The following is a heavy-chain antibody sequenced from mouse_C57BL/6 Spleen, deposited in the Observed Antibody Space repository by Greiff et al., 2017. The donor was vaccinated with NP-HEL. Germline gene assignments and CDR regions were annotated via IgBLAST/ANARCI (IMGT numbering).Heavy chain of an antibody. CDR2: IYPRSGNT. J-gene: IGHJ1*03. CDR3: ARSPFITTVVATSYFDV. CDR1: GYTFTSYG. V-gene: IGHV1-81*01. D-gene: IGHD1-1*01. Sequence: VQLQQSGAELARPGASVKLSCKASGYTFTSYGISWVKQRTGQGLEWIGEIYPRSGNTYYNEKFKGKATLTADKSSSTAYMELRSLTSEDSAVYFCARSPFITTVVATSYFDVWGTGTTVTVSS.